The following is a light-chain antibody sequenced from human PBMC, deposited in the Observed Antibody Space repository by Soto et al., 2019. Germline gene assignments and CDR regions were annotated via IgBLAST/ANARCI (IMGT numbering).Light chain of an antibody. J-gene: IGKJ2*02. CDR3: QQSYSTPRT. V-gene: IGKV1-39*01. Sequence: DIQMTQSPSSLSVSVGDRVTITCRASQSIVSYLNWYQQKLGKAPKLLIYTASNLQRGVPSRFSGSGSRTDFTLNISNLQPEDFATYYCQQSYSTPRTFGQGTKLEIK. CDR1: QSIVSY. CDR2: TAS.